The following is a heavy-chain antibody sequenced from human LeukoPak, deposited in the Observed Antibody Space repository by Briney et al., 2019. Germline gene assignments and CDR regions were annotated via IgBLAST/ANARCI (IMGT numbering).Heavy chain of an antibody. J-gene: IGHJ5*02. V-gene: IGHV4-59*01. CDR2: IYDNEGT. D-gene: IGHD2/OR15-2a*01. CDR3: ARDNMSHWFDP. Sequence: SETLSLTCTVSGGSISNYFWGWVRQPAGKGLEWIGYIYDNEGTYYNPSLKSRVTISVDTSKNQFSLKLTSVTAADTAVYYCARDNMSHWFDPWGQGTLVTVSS. CDR1: GGSISNYF.